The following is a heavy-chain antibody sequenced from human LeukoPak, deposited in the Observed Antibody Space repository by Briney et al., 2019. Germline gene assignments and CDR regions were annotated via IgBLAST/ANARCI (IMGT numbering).Heavy chain of an antibody. Sequence: GGSLRLSCAASGFMFSSYAMTWVRQAPGKGLEWVSAISGSGGSTHYADSVKGRFTISRDNSKNTLYLQMNSLKAEDTAVYYCAKERTPESSKFYVMDVWGQGTTVTVSS. CDR3: AKERTPESSKFYVMDV. D-gene: IGHD1-1*01. J-gene: IGHJ6*02. V-gene: IGHV3-23*01. CDR2: ISGSGGST. CDR1: GFMFSSYA.